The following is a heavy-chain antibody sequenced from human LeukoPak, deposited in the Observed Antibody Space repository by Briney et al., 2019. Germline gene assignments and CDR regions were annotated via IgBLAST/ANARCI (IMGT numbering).Heavy chain of an antibody. J-gene: IGHJ6*02. CDR2: IYSGGST. CDR3: ARDNYYGSGSRRPPGYYYGMDV. Sequence: GGSLRLSCAASGFTVSSNYMSWVRQAPGKGLEWVSVIYSGGSTYYADSVKGRFTISRDNSKNTLYPQMNSLRAEDTAVYYCARDNYYGSGSRRPPGYYYGMDVWGQGTTVTVSS. CDR1: GFTVSSNY. D-gene: IGHD3-10*01. V-gene: IGHV3-66*01.